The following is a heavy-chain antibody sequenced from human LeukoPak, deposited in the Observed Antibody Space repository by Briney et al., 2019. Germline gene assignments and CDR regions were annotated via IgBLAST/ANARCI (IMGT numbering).Heavy chain of an antibody. CDR2: IKQDGSAK. J-gene: IGHJ4*02. Sequence: PGGSLRLSCAASGFTFSSYWMTWVRQAPGKGLEWVANIKQDGSAKTYVDSVKGRFTISRDNAKNSLFLQMNSLRVEDTAVYYCAGGQGWLLDYWGQGTLVTVSS. CDR3: AGGQGWLLDY. V-gene: IGHV3-7*05. CDR1: GFTFSSYW. D-gene: IGHD2-15*01.